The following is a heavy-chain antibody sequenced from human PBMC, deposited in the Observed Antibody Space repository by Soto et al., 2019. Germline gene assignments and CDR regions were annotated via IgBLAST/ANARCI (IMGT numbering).Heavy chain of an antibody. CDR1: GYTFTSYG. CDR3: AREQSYGSGSYVVY. V-gene: IGHV1-18*01. J-gene: IGHJ4*02. D-gene: IGHD3-10*01. CDR2: ISAYNGNT. Sequence: ASVKVSCKASGYTFTSYGISWVRQAPGQGLEWMGWISAYNGNTNYAQKLQGRVTMTTDTSTGTAYMELRSLRSDDTAVYYCAREQSYGSGSYVVYWGQGTLVTVSS.